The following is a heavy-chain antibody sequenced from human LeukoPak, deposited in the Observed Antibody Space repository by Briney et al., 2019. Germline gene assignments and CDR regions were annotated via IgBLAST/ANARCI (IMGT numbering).Heavy chain of an antibody. CDR3: ARGDFKSGSN. Sequence: SETLSLTCAVYGASFSGYYWSWIRQPPGKGLEWIGEINHSGSTNYNPSLKSRVTISVDTSKNQFSLKVSSVTAADTAVYYCARGDFKSGSNWGQGTLVTVSS. CDR2: INHSGST. CDR1: GASFSGYY. J-gene: IGHJ4*02. V-gene: IGHV4-34*01. D-gene: IGHD3-3*01.